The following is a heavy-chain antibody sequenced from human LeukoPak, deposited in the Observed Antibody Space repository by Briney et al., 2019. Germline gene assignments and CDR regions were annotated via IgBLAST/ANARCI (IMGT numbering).Heavy chain of an antibody. V-gene: IGHV3-33*06. D-gene: IGHD3-22*01. CDR1: GFTFSSYG. CDR3: AKDPRYYYDSSGYYPNWFDP. J-gene: IGHJ5*02. Sequence: GRSLRLSCAASGFTFSSYGMHWVRQAPGKGLEWVAVIWYDGSNKYFADSVKGRFTISRDNSKNTLYLQMNSLRAEDTAVYYCAKDPRYYYDSSGYYPNWFDPWGQGTLVTVSS. CDR2: IWYDGSNK.